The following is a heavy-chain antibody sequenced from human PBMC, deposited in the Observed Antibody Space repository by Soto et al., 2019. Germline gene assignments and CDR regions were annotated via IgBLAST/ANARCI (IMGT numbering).Heavy chain of an antibody. CDR2: MSTSNGNT. CDR3: ARDRNWVDP. J-gene: IGHJ5*02. Sequence: QVQLVQSGAEVKKPGASVKVSCKASGYTFTSYDISWVRQAPGQGLEWMGWMSTSNGNTNYAQKLQGRVTMTTDTSPSTANMELRSLRPDDTAVYFCARDRNWVDPWGQGTLVTVS. CDR1: GYTFTSYD. V-gene: IGHV1-18*01.